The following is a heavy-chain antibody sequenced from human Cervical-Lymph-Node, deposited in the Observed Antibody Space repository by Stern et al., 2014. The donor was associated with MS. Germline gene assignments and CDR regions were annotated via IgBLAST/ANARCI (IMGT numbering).Heavy chain of an antibody. V-gene: IGHV3-30*03. CDR2: ISYDGNHK. CDR3: ARDYEDTSMLFDH. J-gene: IGHJ4*02. Sequence: VQLVESGGAVVQPGRSLRLFCAASGFTFSSYGMHWFRQAPGKGVEWGTVISYDGNHKYYAASVKGRFTISRDNSKNTLHLQMNSVTPDDTAIYYCARDYEDTSMLFDHWGQGTLVTVSS. CDR1: GFTFSSYG. D-gene: IGHD2-8*01.